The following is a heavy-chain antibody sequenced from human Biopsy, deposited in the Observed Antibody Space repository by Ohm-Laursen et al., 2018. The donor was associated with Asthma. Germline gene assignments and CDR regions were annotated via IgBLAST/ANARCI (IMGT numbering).Heavy chain of an antibody. CDR2: ISWNSATI. Sequence: RSLRLSCTASGFKFDEYTMHWVRQAPGKGLEWVSGISWNSATIGYADSVEGRFTISRDNAKNSVFLHMDSLRPEDTAFYYCAKVRSDWVITESFDYWGQRVLVTVPS. CDR1: GFKFDEYT. V-gene: IGHV3-9*01. D-gene: IGHD3-22*01. CDR3: AKVRSDWVITESFDY. J-gene: IGHJ4*02.